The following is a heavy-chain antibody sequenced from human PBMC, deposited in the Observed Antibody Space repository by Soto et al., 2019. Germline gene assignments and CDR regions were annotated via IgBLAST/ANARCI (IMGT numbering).Heavy chain of an antibody. CDR2: ISAYNGNT. CDR1: GYTFTSYG. V-gene: IGHV1-18*01. CDR3: AVPYGDNRLDAFDI. Sequence: ASVKVSCKASGYTFTSYGISWVRQAPGQGLEWMGWISAYNGNTNYAQKLQGRVTMTTDTSTSTAYMELRSLRSDDTAVYYCAVPYGDNRLDAFDIWGQGTMVTVSS. D-gene: IGHD4-17*01. J-gene: IGHJ3*02.